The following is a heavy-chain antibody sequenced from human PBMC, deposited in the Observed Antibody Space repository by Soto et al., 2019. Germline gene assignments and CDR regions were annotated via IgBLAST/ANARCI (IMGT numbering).Heavy chain of an antibody. CDR2: ISGSGGST. CDR3: AKGTRLAAAGGYNWFDP. D-gene: IGHD6-13*01. J-gene: IGHJ5*02. CDR1: GFTFSSYA. V-gene: IGHV3-23*01. Sequence: EVQLLESGGGLVQPGGSLRLSCAASGFTFSSYAMSWVRQAPGKGLEWVSAISGSGGSTYYADSVKGRFTISRDNSKNTLYLQMNSLRAEDTAVYYCAKGTRLAAAGGYNWFDPWGQGTLVTVSS.